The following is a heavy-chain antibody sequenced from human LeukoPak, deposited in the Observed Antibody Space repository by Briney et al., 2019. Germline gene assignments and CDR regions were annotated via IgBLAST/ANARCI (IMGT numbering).Heavy chain of an antibody. CDR2: IKQDGSEK. CDR3: ARTYDVNAFGI. V-gene: IGHV3-7*01. Sequence: GGSLRLFCAASGFTFSSYWMRWVREARGKGREGVANIKQDGSEKYYVDSVKGRFTISRDNAKNTLYLQMNSLRAEDTAVYYCARTYDVNAFGIWGQGTMATVSS. J-gene: IGHJ3*02. D-gene: IGHD5-12*01. CDR1: GFTFSSYW.